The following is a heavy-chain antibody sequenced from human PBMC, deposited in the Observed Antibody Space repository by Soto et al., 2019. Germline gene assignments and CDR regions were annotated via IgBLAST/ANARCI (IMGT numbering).Heavy chain of an antibody. V-gene: IGHV3-48*02. J-gene: IGHJ4*02. CDR3: ATWGKYYHSSGDFYFDY. CDR1: GLTLSNYG. Sequence: EVQLVESGGDWVQPGGSLRLSCAASGLTLSNYGMNWVRQAPGKGLEWISYISNSIIYYADSVKGRFTISGDSAKNTLDLQMNSLRDEDTAVYYCATWGKYYHSSGDFYFDYWGQGTLVTVSS. D-gene: IGHD3-22*01. CDR2: ISNSII.